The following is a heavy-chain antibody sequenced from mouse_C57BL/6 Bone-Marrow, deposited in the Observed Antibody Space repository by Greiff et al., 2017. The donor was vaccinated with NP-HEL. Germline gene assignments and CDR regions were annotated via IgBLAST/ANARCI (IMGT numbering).Heavy chain of an antibody. J-gene: IGHJ4*01. CDR2: ISSGSSTI. Sequence: EVQGVESGGGLVKPGGSLKLSCAASGFTFSDYGMHWVRQAPEKGLEWVAYISSGSSTIYYADTVKGRFTISRDNAKNTLFLQMTSLGSEDTAMYYGARTMAPYYYAMDYWGQGTSVTVSS. CDR1: GFTFSDYG. D-gene: IGHD1-1*02. CDR3: ARTMAPYYYAMDY. V-gene: IGHV5-17*01.